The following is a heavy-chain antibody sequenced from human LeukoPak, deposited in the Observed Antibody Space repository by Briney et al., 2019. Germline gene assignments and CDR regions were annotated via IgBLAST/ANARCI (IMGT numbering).Heavy chain of an antibody. J-gene: IGHJ4*02. Sequence: GGSLRLSCVASGFTFSSDFMHWIRQAPGEGLMWVSQISGDETYTNYADSVKGRFTISRDNAKNSLYLQMNSLRAEDTAVYYCARDFTPGWLQTSTGHFDYWGQGTLVTVSS. CDR2: ISGDETYT. CDR1: GFTFSSDF. D-gene: IGHD5-24*01. CDR3: ARDFTPGWLQTSTGHFDY. V-gene: IGHV3-74*01.